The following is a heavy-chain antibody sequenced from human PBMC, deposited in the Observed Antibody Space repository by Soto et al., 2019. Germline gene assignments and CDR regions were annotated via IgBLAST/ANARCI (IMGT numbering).Heavy chain of an antibody. V-gene: IGHV4-59*08. CDR1: GGSISSYY. J-gene: IGHJ6*04. CDR3: ARQGFGPLHGLVDV. Sequence: QVQLQESGPGLVKPSETLSLSCTVSGGSISSYYWRWFRQSLGKRMEWIGYVHHSWGSSYNLTLLRRVALSLDSCKSQFSLQVTSVTATATAVYYCARQGFGPLHGLVDVWGKGTTVTVSS. D-gene: IGHD3-10*01. CDR2: VHHSWGS.